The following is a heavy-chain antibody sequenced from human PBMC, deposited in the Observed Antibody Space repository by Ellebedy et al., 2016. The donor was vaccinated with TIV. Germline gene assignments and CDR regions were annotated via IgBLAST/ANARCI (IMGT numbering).Heavy chain of an antibody. CDR1: GGSISNSDYY. Sequence: MPSETLSLTCTVSGGSISNSDYYWNWIRQPPGKGLEWIGSIYYSGSAYYNPSLKSRVTVSVDTSKNQFSLHLSSVTAADTAVYYCARDPALPRGRFDTWGQGTLVTVSS. J-gene: IGHJ5*02. CDR2: IYYSGSA. CDR3: ARDPALPRGRFDT. V-gene: IGHV4-39*07.